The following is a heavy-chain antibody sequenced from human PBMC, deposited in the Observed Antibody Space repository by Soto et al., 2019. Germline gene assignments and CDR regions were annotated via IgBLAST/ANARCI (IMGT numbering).Heavy chain of an antibody. D-gene: IGHD3-16*02. Sequence: SLRLSCTAAGFTFTNYIMTWVRQAPGKGLEWVSSLSSGSRYVYYVDSVKGRFTISRDDAKNSVYLQMNSLRAEDAAVYSCVRGGSSRSYWGQGSRATVSS. CDR3: VRGGSSRSY. CDR1: GFTFTNYI. J-gene: IGHJ4*02. V-gene: IGHV3-21*01. CDR2: LSSGSRYV.